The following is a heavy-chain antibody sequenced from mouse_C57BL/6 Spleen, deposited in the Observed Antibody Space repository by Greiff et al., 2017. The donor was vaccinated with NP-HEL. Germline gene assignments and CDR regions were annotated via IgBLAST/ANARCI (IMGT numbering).Heavy chain of an antibody. D-gene: IGHD2-1*01. CDR3: ARGLLYPWYFDV. Sequence: QVQLQQSGAELVKPGASVKISCKASGYAFSSYWMNWVKQRPGKGLEWIGQIYPGDGDTNYNGKFKGKATLTADKSSSTAYMQLSSLTSEDSAVYFCARGLLYPWYFDVWGTGTTVTVSS. J-gene: IGHJ1*03. V-gene: IGHV1-80*01. CDR2: IYPGDGDT. CDR1: GYAFSSYW.